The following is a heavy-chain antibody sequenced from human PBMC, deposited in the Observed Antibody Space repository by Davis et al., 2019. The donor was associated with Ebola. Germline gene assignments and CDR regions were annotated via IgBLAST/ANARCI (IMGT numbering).Heavy chain of an antibody. CDR2: INPNSGGT. Sequence: ASVKVSCKASGYTFTGYYLHWVRQAPGQGLEWMGWINPNSGGTTYAQKFQGRVTMTRDTSISTAYMELSRLGSDDTAVYYCTTEEVFKNWFDPWGQGTLVTVSS. CDR1: GYTFTGYY. CDR3: TTEEVFKNWFDP. J-gene: IGHJ5*02. V-gene: IGHV1-2*02.